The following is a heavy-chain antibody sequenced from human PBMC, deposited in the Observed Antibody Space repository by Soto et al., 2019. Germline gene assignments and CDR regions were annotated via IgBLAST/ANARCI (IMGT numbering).Heavy chain of an antibody. CDR3: ARTESGYSYGFADV. CDR2: IYPGDSDT. V-gene: IGHV5-51*01. D-gene: IGHD5-18*01. CDR1: GYNFTSYW. Sequence: GEALKISCKGSGYNFTSYWSGWVRQIPGKGLEWMGIIYPGDSDTRYSPSFQGQVTISADKSISTAYLQWSSLKASDTAMYYCARTESGYSYGFADVWGQGTTVTVSS. J-gene: IGHJ6*02.